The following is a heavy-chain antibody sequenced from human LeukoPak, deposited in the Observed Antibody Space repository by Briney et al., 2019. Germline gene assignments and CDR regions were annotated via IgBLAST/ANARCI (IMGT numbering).Heavy chain of an antibody. CDR3: AKDQDIVVVPAAGFDY. CDR2: ISGSGGST. Sequence: GGSLRLSCAASGFTFSSYAMSWVRQAPGKGLEWVSAISGSGGSTYYADSVKGRFTISRDNSKNTLYLQMNSLRAEDTAVYYCAKDQDIVVVPAAGFDYWGQGTLVTVSS. D-gene: IGHD2-2*01. V-gene: IGHV3-23*01. CDR1: GFTFSSYA. J-gene: IGHJ4*02.